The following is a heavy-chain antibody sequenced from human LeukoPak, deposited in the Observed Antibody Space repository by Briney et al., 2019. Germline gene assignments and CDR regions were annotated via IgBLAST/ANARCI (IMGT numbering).Heavy chain of an antibody. J-gene: IGHJ6*03. CDR3: ARGRVSSSTWYSTYYYFFYMDF. V-gene: IGHV4-59*01. CDR1: DDSITMYY. CDR2: VDHTGCT. Sequence: SETLSLTCTVSDDSITMYYWTWIRQPPGKGLEWIGYVDHTGCTKFNPSLNGRVSISRDTSNNFFSLRLRSVTAADTAVYFCARGRVSSSTWYSTYYYFFYMDFWGKGTTVTVSS. D-gene: IGHD4-11*01.